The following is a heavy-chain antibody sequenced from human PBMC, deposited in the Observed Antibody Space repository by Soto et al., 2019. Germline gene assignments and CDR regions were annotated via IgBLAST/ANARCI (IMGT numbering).Heavy chain of an antibody. J-gene: IGHJ4*02. CDR2: MNPNSGNT. D-gene: IGHD6-19*01. CDR1: GYTFTSYD. V-gene: IGHV1-8*01. Sequence: ASVQVSCKASGYTFTSYDINWVRQATGQGLEWMGWMNPNSGNTGYAQKFQGRVTMTRNTSISTAYTELSSLRSEDTAVYYCARPFGAVAGTYDYWGQGTLVTVAS. CDR3: ARPFGAVAGTYDY.